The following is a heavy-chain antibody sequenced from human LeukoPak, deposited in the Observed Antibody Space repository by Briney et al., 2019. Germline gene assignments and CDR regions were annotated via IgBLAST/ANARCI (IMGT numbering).Heavy chain of an antibody. CDR3: ARDQSSHTSNYFDP. V-gene: IGHV3-43*02. Sequence: GGSLRLSCAASGFMFDDYAMHWGRQVPGRGLEWVSLISGAGVSSFYADSVRGRFTISRDNNNNSLSLQMHRLTADHTAFYSCARDQSSHTSNYFDPWGQGILVTVSS. CDR2: ISGAGVSS. J-gene: IGHJ5*02. CDR1: GFMFDDYA. D-gene: IGHD1-26*01.